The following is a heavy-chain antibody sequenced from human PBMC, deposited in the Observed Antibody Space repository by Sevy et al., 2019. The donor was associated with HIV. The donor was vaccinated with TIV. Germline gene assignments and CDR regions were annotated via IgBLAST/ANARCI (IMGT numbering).Heavy chain of an antibody. Sequence: SETLSLTCTASGVSISTYYWSWIRQPAGKGLVWIGRIYTSGSTNYNPSRKSRFTMSVDTSKNQFSLKLSSVTAADTAVYYCAGGDFWSGYYYYAMDVWGQGTTVTVSS. CDR2: IYTSGST. V-gene: IGHV4-4*07. CDR3: AGGDFWSGYYYYAMDV. D-gene: IGHD3-3*01. J-gene: IGHJ6*02. CDR1: GVSISTYY.